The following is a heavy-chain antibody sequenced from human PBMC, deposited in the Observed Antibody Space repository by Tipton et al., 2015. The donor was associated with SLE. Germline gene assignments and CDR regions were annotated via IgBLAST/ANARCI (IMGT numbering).Heavy chain of an antibody. V-gene: IGHV3-23*01. CDR1: GFTFSNFA. CDR3: AKSRDYSSGWYYLQH. Sequence: LSLTCAASGFTFSNFAMSWVRQAPGKGLEWVSSISGGGSSTYYADSVKGRFTISRDNSKNTLYLQMNSLRAEDTAVYYCAKSRDYSSGWYYLQHWGQGTLVTVSS. J-gene: IGHJ1*01. CDR2: ISGGGSST. D-gene: IGHD6-19*01.